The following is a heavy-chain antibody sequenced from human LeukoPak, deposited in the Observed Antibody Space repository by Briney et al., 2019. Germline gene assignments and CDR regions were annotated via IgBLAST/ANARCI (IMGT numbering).Heavy chain of an antibody. CDR1: GFTFDDYA. CDR2: IYANGGRT. CDR3: AKDRIQSGWFFDY. V-gene: IGHV3-23*01. Sequence: GGSLRLSCAASGFTFDDYAMHWVRHAPGKGLEWVAAIYANGGRTFYADSVEGRFTISRDNSKNTLYLQMNNVRAEDSALYYCAKDRIQSGWFFDYWGQGTLVTVSS. J-gene: IGHJ4*02. D-gene: IGHD6-19*01.